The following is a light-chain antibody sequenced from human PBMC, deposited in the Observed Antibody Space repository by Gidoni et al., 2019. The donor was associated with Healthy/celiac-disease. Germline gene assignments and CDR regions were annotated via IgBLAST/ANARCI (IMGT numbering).Light chain of an antibody. CDR3: QQLNSYPRS. V-gene: IGKV1-9*01. CDR2: AAS. CDR1: QGISSY. Sequence: DIQLTQSPSFLSASVGDRVTITCWDSQGISSYLAWYQQKPGKAPKLLVYAASTLQRWVPSRFSGSGSGTEFTLTISSLQPEDFATYYCQQLNSYPRSFGQXTKLEIK. J-gene: IGKJ2*04.